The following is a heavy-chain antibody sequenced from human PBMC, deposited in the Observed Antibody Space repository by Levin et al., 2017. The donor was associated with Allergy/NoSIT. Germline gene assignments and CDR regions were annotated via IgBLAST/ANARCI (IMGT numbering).Heavy chain of an antibody. D-gene: IGHD4-17*01. V-gene: IGHV3-23*01. CDR3: AKRFLDYGDYGAFDY. CDR1: GFTFSSYA. Sequence: GESLKISCAASGFTFSSYAMNWVRQAPGKGLESVSVISGSGGSADYADSVKGRFTISRDNSKNTLYLQMNSLRAEDTARYYCAKRFLDYGDYGAFDYWGQGTLVTVSS. J-gene: IGHJ4*02. CDR2: ISGSGGSA.